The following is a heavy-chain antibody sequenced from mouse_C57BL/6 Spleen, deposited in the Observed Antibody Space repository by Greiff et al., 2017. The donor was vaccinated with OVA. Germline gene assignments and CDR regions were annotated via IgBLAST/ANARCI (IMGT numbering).Heavy chain of an antibody. CDR1: GFTFSDYY. Sequence: EVNVVESGGGLVQPGGSLKLSCAASGFTFSDYYMYWVRQTPEKRLEWVAYISNGGGSTYYPDTVKGRFTISRDNAKNTLYLQMSRLKSEDTAMYYCARQGHYGSRGAMDYWGQGTSVTVSS. D-gene: IGHD1-1*01. V-gene: IGHV5-12*01. J-gene: IGHJ4*01. CDR3: ARQGHYGSRGAMDY. CDR2: ISNGGGST.